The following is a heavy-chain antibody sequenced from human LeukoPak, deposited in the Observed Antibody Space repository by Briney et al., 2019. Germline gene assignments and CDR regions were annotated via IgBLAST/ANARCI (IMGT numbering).Heavy chain of an antibody. CDR1: GGSISSYY. Sequence: SQTLSLTCTVSGGSISSYYWSWIRQPPGKGLEWIGYIYYSGSTNYNPSLKSRVTISVDTSKNQFSLKLSSVTAADTAVYYCARYILGYGGATGLDYWGQGTLVTVSS. CDR3: ARYILGYGGATGLDY. D-gene: IGHD1-26*01. J-gene: IGHJ4*02. V-gene: IGHV4-59*01. CDR2: IYYSGST.